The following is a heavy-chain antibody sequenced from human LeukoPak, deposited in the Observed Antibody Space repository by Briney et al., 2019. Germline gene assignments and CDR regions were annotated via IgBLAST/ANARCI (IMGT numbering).Heavy chain of an antibody. V-gene: IGHV1-69*04. CDR2: IVPIFSEA. CDR1: GYTFTSYG. D-gene: IGHD6-13*01. J-gene: IGHJ4*02. Sequence: SVKVSCKASGYTFTSYGISWVRQAPGQGLEWMGRIVPIFSEANYAQKFQGRVTLTADKSTTTAYMEVTSLRSEDTAVYFCARTAGTGAFDYWGQGTLVTVSS. CDR3: ARTAGTGAFDY.